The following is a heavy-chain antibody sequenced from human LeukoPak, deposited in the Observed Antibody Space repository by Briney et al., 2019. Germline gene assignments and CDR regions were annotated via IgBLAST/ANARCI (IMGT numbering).Heavy chain of an antibody. Sequence: GGSLRLSCAASGFTFSSYAMSWVRQAPGKGLKGVSAIGGGGGSTYYADSVKGRFTISRDNSKNTLYLQMNSLRAEDTAVYYCAKDRRFGELLFGAFDYWGQGTLVTVSS. J-gene: IGHJ4*02. CDR2: IGGGGGST. CDR1: GFTFSSYA. D-gene: IGHD3-10*01. CDR3: AKDRRFGELLFGAFDY. V-gene: IGHV3-23*01.